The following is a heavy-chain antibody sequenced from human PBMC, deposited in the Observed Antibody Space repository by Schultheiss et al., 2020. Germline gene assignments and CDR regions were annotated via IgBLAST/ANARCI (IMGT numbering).Heavy chain of an antibody. CDR1: GGSFSGYY. CDR3: ARVGCCGEIGKDY. CDR2: IYYSGST. D-gene: IGHD2-21*01. Sequence: SETLSLTCAVYGGSFSGYYWSWIRQPPGKGLEWIGYIYYSGSTNYNPSLKSRVTISVDTSKNQFSLKLSSVTAADTAVYYCARVGCCGEIGKDYWGQGTLVTVSS. V-gene: IGHV4-59*08. J-gene: IGHJ4*02.